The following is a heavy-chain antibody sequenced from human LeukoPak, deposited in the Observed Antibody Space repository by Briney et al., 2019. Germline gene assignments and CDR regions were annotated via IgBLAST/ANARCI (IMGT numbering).Heavy chain of an antibody. D-gene: IGHD3-10*01. V-gene: IGHV3-21*01. CDR1: GFTLSSYS. Sequence: PGGSLRLSCAASGFTLSSYSMNWVRQAPGKGLEWVSSISSSSSYIYYADSVKGRFTISRDNAKNSLYLQMNSLRAEDTAVYYCARDSLLWFGFDYWGQGTLVTVSS. CDR2: ISSSSSYI. J-gene: IGHJ4*02. CDR3: ARDSLLWFGFDY.